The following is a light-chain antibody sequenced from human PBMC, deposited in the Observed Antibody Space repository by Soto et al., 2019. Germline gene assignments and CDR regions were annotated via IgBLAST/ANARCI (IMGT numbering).Light chain of an antibody. CDR2: VAS. CDR1: QDIGTW. V-gene: IGKV1-12*01. Sequence: DIQLTQSASSVSASVGDRVTITCRASQDIGTWLAWYQQKPGKAPKLLIYVASNLQSGVPSRFSGAGSGTEFNLTITSLQPGDFATYHCQQADSFPFTFGPGTKVDFK. J-gene: IGKJ3*01. CDR3: QQADSFPFT.